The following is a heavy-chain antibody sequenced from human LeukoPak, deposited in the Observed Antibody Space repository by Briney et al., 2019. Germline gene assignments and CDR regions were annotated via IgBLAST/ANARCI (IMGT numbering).Heavy chain of an antibody. D-gene: IGHD3-22*01. V-gene: IGHV3-7*01. Sequence: PGRSLRLSCAASGFTFSSYAMHWVRQAPGKGLERVANIRQDGSEKYYVDSVKGRFTISRDNAKNSLYLQMNSLRAEDTAVYYCARNSYDNSGDYDIVDAFDIWGQGTMVTVSS. CDR1: GFTFSSYA. J-gene: IGHJ3*02. CDR3: ARNSYDNSGDYDIVDAFDI. CDR2: IRQDGSEK.